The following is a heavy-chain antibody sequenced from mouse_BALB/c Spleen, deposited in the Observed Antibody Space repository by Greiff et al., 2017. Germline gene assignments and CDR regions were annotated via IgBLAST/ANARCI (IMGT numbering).Heavy chain of an antibody. D-gene: IGHD2-14*01. J-gene: IGHJ2*01. Sequence: VQLQESGAELAKPGASVKMSCKASGYTFTSYWMHWVKQRPGQGLEWIGYINPSTGYTEYNQKFKDKATLTADKSSSTAYMQLSSLTSEDSAVYYCARGGRYDGGDYWGQGTTLTVSS. CDR3: ARGGRYDGGDY. CDR1: GYTFTSYW. CDR2: INPSTGYT. V-gene: IGHV1-7*01.